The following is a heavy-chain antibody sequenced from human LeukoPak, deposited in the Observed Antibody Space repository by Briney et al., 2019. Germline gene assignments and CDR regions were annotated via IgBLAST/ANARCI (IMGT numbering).Heavy chain of an antibody. J-gene: IGHJ4*02. V-gene: IGHV1-2*06. CDR1: GYTFTGYY. Sequence: ASVKVSCXASGYTFTGYYMHWVRQAPGQGLEWMGRIIPNSGGTKYAQKFQGRVTMTRDTSITTAYMELSRLRSDDTAVYYCARDRAYDREFDSWGQGTLVTVSS. D-gene: IGHD3-3*01. CDR2: IIPNSGGT. CDR3: ARDRAYDREFDS.